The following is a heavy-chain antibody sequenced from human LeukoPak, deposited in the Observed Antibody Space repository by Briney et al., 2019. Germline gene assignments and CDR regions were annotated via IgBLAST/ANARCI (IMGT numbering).Heavy chain of an antibody. D-gene: IGHD2-2*01. Sequence: NTSETLSLTCTVSGGSISSYYWSWIRQPPGKGLEWIGYIYYSGSTNYNPSLKSRVTISVDTSKNQFSLKLSSVTAADTAVYYCATPSRAGLYYFDYWGQGTLVTVSS. CDR1: GGSISSYY. J-gene: IGHJ4*02. V-gene: IGHV4-59*08. CDR2: IYYSGST. CDR3: ATPSRAGLYYFDY.